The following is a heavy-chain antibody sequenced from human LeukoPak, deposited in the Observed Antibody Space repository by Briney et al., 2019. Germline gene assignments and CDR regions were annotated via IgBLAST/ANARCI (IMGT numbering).Heavy chain of an antibody. J-gene: IGHJ4*02. D-gene: IGHD3-22*01. CDR1: GYTFTSYG. CDR2: ISAYNGNT. V-gene: IGHV1-18*01. CDR3: VRDYYANTGVLGMDY. Sequence: ASAKVSCRASGYTFTSYGISWVRQAPGQGLEWMGWISAYNGNTNYAQKLQGRVTMTRNTYISTAYMELSSLTSDDTAVYYCVRDYYANTGVLGMDYWGQGTLVTVSS.